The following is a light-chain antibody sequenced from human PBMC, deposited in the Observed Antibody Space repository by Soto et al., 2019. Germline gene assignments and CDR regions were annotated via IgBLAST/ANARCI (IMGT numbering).Light chain of an antibody. CDR1: QGVSTW. CDR2: TAS. Sequence: DIQMTQSPSSVSASVGDRVTITCRASQGVSTWLAWYQQKPGKAPNLLIYTASSLQSGVPSRFSGSGSGTDLTYHIKSLQHEDFATYYSQQTTTFPLTFGGGTKVEI. J-gene: IGKJ4*01. V-gene: IGKV1D-12*01. CDR3: QQTTTFPLT.